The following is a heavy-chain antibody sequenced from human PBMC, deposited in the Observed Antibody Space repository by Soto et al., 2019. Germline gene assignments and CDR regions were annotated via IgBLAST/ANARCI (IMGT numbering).Heavy chain of an antibody. J-gene: IGHJ4*02. CDR3: ATQVGTSTTFDY. CDR2: LYSGGKT. D-gene: IGHD1-26*01. CDR1: GFTVSSGY. Sequence: EVQLVESGGGLIQPGGSLRLSCAASGFTVSSGYMSWVRQAPGKGLEWVSALYSGGKTYYADSVKGRFTISRDNSNNTLYLQMNSLRADDTAVYYCATQVGTSTTFDYWGQGDLVNVSP. V-gene: IGHV3-53*01.